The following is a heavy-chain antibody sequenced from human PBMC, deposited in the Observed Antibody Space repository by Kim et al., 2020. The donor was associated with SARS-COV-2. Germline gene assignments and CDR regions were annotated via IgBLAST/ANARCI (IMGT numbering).Heavy chain of an antibody. CDR3: ARTYDRSGLAY. CDR2: IIQDGSEK. J-gene: IGHJ4*02. Sequence: LSLTCAASGFAFNKFHMHWVRQAPGKGLEWVANIIQDGSEKYYVDSVKGRFTMSRDNAENSVYLQMNSLRAEDTAVYYCARTYDRSGLAYWGQGTLVTVSS. CDR1: GFAFNKFH. D-gene: IGHD3-22*01. V-gene: IGHV3-7*01.